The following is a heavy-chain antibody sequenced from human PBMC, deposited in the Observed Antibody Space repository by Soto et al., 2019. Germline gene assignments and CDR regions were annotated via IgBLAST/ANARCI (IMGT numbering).Heavy chain of an antibody. D-gene: IGHD3-9*01. CDR2: MNPNTGNT. V-gene: IGHV1-8*02. CDR1: GYTFTDFD. Sequence: ASVKVSCKASGYTFTDFDINWVRQATGQGLEWMGWMNPNTGNTRYAQRFQGRLIMTRDTSISTAYMEMGSLSSEDTAVYYCARGQLATLTDFWGHAPLVTVSS. J-gene: IGHJ4*01. CDR3: ARGQLATLTDF.